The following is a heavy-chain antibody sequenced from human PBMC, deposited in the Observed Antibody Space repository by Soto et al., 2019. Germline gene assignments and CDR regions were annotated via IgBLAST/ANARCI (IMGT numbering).Heavy chain of an antibody. V-gene: IGHV3-11*01. J-gene: IGHJ4*02. CDR1: GFTFSDYC. CDR3: ARRGSTVTFTY. Sequence: QVQLVESGGGLVKPGGSLRLSCAASGFTFSDYCMTWIRQAPGKGLEWISYISNAGGATSYADSVKGRFTISRDNAKNSLFLQMNNLRAEDTAVYYCARRGSTVTFTYWGQGTLVTVSS. CDR2: ISNAGGAT. D-gene: IGHD4-17*01.